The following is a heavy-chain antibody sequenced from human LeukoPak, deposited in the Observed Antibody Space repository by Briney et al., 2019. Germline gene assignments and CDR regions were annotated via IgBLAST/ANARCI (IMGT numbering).Heavy chain of an antibody. Sequence: ASVKVSCKASGYTFTGYYMHWVRQAPGQGLEWMGWINPNSGGTNYAQKFQGRVTMTRDTSISTAYMELSRLRSDDTAVYYCARDQAYDYVWGSYPLGAFDIWGQGTMVTVSS. CDR2: INPNSGGT. CDR3: ARDQAYDYVWGSYPLGAFDI. J-gene: IGHJ3*02. D-gene: IGHD3-16*01. CDR1: GYTFTGYY. V-gene: IGHV1-2*02.